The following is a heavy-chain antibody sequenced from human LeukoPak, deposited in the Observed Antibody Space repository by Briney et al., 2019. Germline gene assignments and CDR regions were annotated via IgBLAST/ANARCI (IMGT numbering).Heavy chain of an antibody. D-gene: IGHD6-13*01. Sequence: SETLSLTCTVSGGSISSSNYYWGWIRQPPGKGLEGVGSLYYSGSTYYNPSLNSRVTISVDTSKNQFSLKLSSVTAADTAVYYCARLFVAATGTGAYNWFDPWGQGTLVTVSS. V-gene: IGHV4-39*01. J-gene: IGHJ5*02. CDR1: GGSISSSNYY. CDR2: LYYSGST. CDR3: ARLFVAATGTGAYNWFDP.